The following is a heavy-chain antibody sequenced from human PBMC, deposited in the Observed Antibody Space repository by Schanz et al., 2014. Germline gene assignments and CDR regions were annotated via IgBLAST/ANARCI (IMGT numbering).Heavy chain of an antibody. Sequence: QVQLVQFGAEVKKPGASVKVSCKASGYTFTGSYMYWMRQAPGQGLEWVGRINPNSGGANYAQKFQGRVTMTTDTSVSTAYMELSRLTSDDTAVYYCARGDRIVDYWGQGTLVTVSS. CDR1: GYTFTGSY. J-gene: IGHJ4*02. D-gene: IGHD3-22*01. V-gene: IGHV1-2*06. CDR2: INPNSGGA. CDR3: ARGDRIVDY.